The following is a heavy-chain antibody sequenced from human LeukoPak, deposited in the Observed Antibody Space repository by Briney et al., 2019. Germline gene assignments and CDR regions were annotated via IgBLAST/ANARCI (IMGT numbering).Heavy chain of an antibody. D-gene: IGHD3-16*02. Sequence: GGSPRLSCAASGFTFDDYAMHWVRQAPGKGLEWVSGISWNSGSIGYADSVKGRFTISRDNAKNSLYLQMNSLRAEDTAVYYCARGSGYYDYVWGSYHPKMLDYWGQGTLVTVSS. CDR1: GFTFDDYA. J-gene: IGHJ4*02. CDR3: ARGSGYYDYVWGSYHPKMLDY. V-gene: IGHV3-9*01. CDR2: ISWNSGSI.